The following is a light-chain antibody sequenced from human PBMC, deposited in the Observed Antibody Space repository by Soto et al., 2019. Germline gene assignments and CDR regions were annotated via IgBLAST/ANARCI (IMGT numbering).Light chain of an antibody. CDR3: HQFHNYPLT. CDR1: QGISRA. J-gene: IGKJ4*01. CDR2: DVS. Sequence: AIQLTQSPSSLSASVGDRVIITCRASQGISRALAWYQQKPGKAPKLLIYDVSRLESGVPSRFSGSESGTDFSLTISSLQPEDGATYYCHQFHNYPLTFGGGTKVEIK. V-gene: IGKV1D-13*01.